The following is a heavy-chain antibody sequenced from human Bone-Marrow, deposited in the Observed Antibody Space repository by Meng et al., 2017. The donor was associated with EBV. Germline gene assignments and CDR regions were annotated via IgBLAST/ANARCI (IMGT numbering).Heavy chain of an antibody. V-gene: IGHV4-39*01. D-gene: IGHD1-26*01. CDR2: MFYSRGT. CDR1: DGSIRSTNYC. Sequence: QLLLQESGPGLVKPSEXLSLTCSVSDGSIRSTNYCWSWIRQPPGKGLEWIGTMFYSRGTYYNPSLKSRATISEDRSRSQFSLQVTSVTAADTAVYYCASHLTMSGTRGFDYWGPGTLVTVSS. CDR3: ASHLTMSGTRGFDY. J-gene: IGHJ4*02.